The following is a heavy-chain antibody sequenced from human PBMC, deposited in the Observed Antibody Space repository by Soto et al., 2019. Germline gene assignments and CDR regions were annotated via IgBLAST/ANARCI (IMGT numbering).Heavy chain of an antibody. J-gene: IGHJ4*02. CDR3: TTFSYYYGSGMDDDY. Sequence: EVQLVESGGGLVQPGGSLRLSCAASGFTFSNAWMSWVRQAPGKGLEWVGRIKSKTDGGTTDYAAPVKGRFTISRDDSKNTLYLQMNSLKTEDTAVYYCTTFSYYYGSGMDDDYWGQGTLVTVSS. CDR1: GFTFSNAW. V-gene: IGHV3-15*01. D-gene: IGHD3-10*01. CDR2: IKSKTDGGTT.